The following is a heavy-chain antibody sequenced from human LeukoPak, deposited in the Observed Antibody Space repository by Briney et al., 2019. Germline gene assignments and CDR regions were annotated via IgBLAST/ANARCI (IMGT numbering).Heavy chain of an antibody. CDR2: IYSGGST. CDR3: AKLGGNVAF. J-gene: IGHJ4*02. V-gene: IGHV3-23*03. CDR1: GFTFSSYA. Sequence: GGSLRLSCAASGFTFSSYAMSWVRQAPGKGLEWVSVIYSGGSTYYADSVKGRFTISRDNSKNTLHLQMNILRAEDTAAYYCAKLGGNVAFWGQGTLVTVSS. D-gene: IGHD4-23*01.